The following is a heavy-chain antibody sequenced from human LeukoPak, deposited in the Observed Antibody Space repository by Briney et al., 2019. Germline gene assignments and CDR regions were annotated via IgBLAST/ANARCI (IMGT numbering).Heavy chain of an antibody. D-gene: IGHD2-8*01. V-gene: IGHV4-4*07. CDR2: IYTSGST. CDR1: GDSISRYY. J-gene: IGHJ4*02. CDR3: ARARGACTNGVCYRAYYFDY. Sequence: SETLSLTCTVSGDSISRYYWSWVRQPAGKGLEWIGRIYTSGSTNYNPSLKSRVTMSVDTSKNQFSLKLSSVTAADTVVSYCARARGACTNGVCYRAYYFDYWGQGTLVTVSS.